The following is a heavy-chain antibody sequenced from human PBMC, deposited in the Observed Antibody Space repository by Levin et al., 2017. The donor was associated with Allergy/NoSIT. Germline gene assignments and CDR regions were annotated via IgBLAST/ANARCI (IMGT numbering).Heavy chain of an antibody. J-gene: IGHJ3*02. V-gene: IGHV4-59*01. CDR2: IYYSGST. CDR3: ARSPSGWPDDDAFDI. CDR1: GGSISSYY. Sequence: SETLSLTCTVSGGSISSYYWSWIRQPPGKGLEWIGYIYYSGSTNYNPSLKSRVTISVDTSKNQFSLKLSSVTAADTAVYYCARSPSGWPDDDAFDIWGQGTMVTVSS. D-gene: IGHD3-10*01.